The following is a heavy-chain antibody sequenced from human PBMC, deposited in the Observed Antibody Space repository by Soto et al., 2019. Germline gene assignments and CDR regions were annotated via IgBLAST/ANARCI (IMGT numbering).Heavy chain of an antibody. CDR1: GGTFSSYA. CDR3: ARDSNDYSNYRIPMDV. D-gene: IGHD4-4*01. Sequence: SVKVSCKASGGTFSSYAISWVRQAPGQGLEWMGGIIPIFGTANYAQKFQGRVTITADKSTSTAYMELSSLRSEDTAVYYCARDSNDYSNYRIPMDVWGQGTTVTVSS. CDR2: IIPIFGTA. V-gene: IGHV1-69*06. J-gene: IGHJ6*02.